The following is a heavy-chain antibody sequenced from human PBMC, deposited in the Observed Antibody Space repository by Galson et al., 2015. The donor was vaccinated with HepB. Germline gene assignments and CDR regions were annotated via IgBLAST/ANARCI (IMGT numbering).Heavy chain of an antibody. CDR1: GYTFTDNY. CDR3: AREGRGMDV. J-gene: IGHJ6*02. Sequence: SVKVSCKASGYTFTDNYVHWVRQAPGQGLEWVGYINPRTGGTKYAQTFQGRVTMTRDTSITTVYMDLTRLKSDDTAVYYCAREGRGMDVRGQGTTVTVSS. V-gene: IGHV1-2*02. CDR2: INPRTGGT.